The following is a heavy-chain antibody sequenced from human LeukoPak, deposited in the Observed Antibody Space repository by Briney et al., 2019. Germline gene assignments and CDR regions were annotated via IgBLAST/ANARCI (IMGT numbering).Heavy chain of an antibody. CDR1: GFTFSSYW. D-gene: IGHD4-17*01. CDR2: IKQDGSEK. J-gene: IGHJ1*01. CDR3: ARDVDYGDKYFQH. V-gene: IGHV3-7*01. Sequence: PGGSLRLSCAASGFTFSSYWMSWVRQAPGKGLEWVANIKQDGSEKYYVDSVKGRSTISRDNAKNSLYLQMNSLRAEDTAVYYCARDVDYGDKYFQHWGQGTLVTVSS.